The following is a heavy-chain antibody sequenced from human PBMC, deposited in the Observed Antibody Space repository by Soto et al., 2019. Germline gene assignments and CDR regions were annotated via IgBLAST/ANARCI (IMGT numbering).Heavy chain of an antibody. CDR3: ARMGTDYSYWFDY. J-gene: IGHJ4*02. V-gene: IGHV3-53*01. D-gene: IGHD3-9*01. Sequence: PGGSLRLSCAASGFTVSSNYMSWVRQAPGKGLEWVSVLYSDGSTYYADSVKGRFTISRDNSKNALYFQMNSLRAEDTAVYYCARMGTDYSYWFDYWGQGTLVTAPQ. CDR1: GFTVSSNY. CDR2: LYSDGST.